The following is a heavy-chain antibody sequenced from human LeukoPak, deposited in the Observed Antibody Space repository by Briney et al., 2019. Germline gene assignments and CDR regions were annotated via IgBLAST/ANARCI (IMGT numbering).Heavy chain of an antibody. V-gene: IGHV3-11*04. CDR1: GGSISSYY. CDR2: ISSTGNTI. D-gene: IGHD2-15*01. Sequence: LSLTCTVSGGSISSYYWSWIRQPPGKGLEWVSYISSTGNTIAYADSVRGRFTISRDNAKNSLYLQMNSLRDDDTAVYYCARDSRYSFDYWGQGTLVTVSS. CDR3: ARDSRYSFDY. J-gene: IGHJ4*02.